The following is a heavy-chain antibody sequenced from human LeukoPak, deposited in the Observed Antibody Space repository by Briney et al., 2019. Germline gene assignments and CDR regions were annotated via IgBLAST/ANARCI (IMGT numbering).Heavy chain of an antibody. CDR2: ISGSGDST. CDR3: AKGLSRELLSDFDY. D-gene: IGHD1-26*01. CDR1: GFTFSSYA. Sequence: GGSLRLSCAASGFTFSSYAMTWVRQAPGKGLEWVSGISGSGDSTYYADSVKGRFTMSRDNSKNTVYLQMNSLRAEDTAVYFCAKGLSRELLSDFDYWGQGTLVTVSS. J-gene: IGHJ4*02. V-gene: IGHV3-23*01.